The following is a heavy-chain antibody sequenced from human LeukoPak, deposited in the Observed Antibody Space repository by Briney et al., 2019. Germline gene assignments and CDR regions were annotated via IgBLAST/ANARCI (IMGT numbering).Heavy chain of an antibody. V-gene: IGHV1-46*01. J-gene: IGHJ4*02. CDR2: INPSGGST. Sequence: GASVKVSCEASGYIFTSYFMHWVRQAPGQGLEWMGLINPSGGSTRYAQKLQGRVTMTTDTSTSTAYMELRSLRSDDTAVYYCARAPSDYWGQGTLVTVSS. CDR3: ARAPSDY. CDR1: GYIFTSYF.